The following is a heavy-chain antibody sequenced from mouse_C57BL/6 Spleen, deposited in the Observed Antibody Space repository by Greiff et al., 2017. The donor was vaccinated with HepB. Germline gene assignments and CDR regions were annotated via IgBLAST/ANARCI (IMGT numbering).Heavy chain of an antibody. CDR3: AKEENIYYDYSWCAY. J-gene: IGHJ3*01. D-gene: IGHD2-4*01. Sequence: QVQLQQSGAELVKPGASVKLSCKASGYTFTSYWMHWVKQRPGQGLEWIGMIHPNSGSTNYNEKFKSKATLTVDKSSSTAYMQLSSLTSEDSAVYYCAKEENIYYDYSWCAYWGQGTLVTVSA. V-gene: IGHV1-64*01. CDR1: GYTFTSYW. CDR2: IHPNSGST.